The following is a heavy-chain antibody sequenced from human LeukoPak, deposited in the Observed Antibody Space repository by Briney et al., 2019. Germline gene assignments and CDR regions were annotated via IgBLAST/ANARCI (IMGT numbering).Heavy chain of an antibody. Sequence: SETLSLTCTVSGGSISSYYWSWIRQPPGKGLEWIGYIYYSGSTNYNPSLKSRVTISVDTSKNQFSLKLSSVTAADTAVYYCASHPGEYGADYWGRGTLVTVSS. D-gene: IGHD3-16*01. V-gene: IGHV4-59*01. CDR1: GGSISSYY. CDR2: IYYSGST. J-gene: IGHJ4*02. CDR3: ASHPGEYGADY.